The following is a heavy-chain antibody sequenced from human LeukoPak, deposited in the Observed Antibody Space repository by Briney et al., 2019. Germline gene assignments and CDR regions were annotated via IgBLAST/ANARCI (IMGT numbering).Heavy chain of an antibody. V-gene: IGHV1-46*01. D-gene: IGHD2-2*01. Sequence: ASVKVSCKASGYTFTSYYMHWVRQAPGQGLEWMGIINPSGGSTSYAQKFQERVTITRDMSTSTAYMELSSLRSEDTAVYYCAATSVVPAAIEEEGFDPWGQGTLVTVSS. CDR2: INPSGGST. CDR3: AATSVVPAAIEEEGFDP. CDR1: GYTFTSYY. J-gene: IGHJ5*02.